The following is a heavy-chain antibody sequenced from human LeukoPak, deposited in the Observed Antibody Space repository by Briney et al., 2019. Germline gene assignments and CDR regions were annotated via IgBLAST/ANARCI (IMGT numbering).Heavy chain of an antibody. CDR1: GGSISSSSYY. D-gene: IGHD1-26*01. CDR3: ATSRGTYSS. CDR2: LYYSGST. V-gene: IGHV4-39*01. Sequence: PSETLSLTCTVSGGSISSSSYYWGWIRQPPGKGLEWIGSLYYSGSTYHNPSLKSRVTISVDTSKDQFSLKLTSVTAADTAVYYCATSRGTYSSGGKETLVTASS. J-gene: IGHJ4*02.